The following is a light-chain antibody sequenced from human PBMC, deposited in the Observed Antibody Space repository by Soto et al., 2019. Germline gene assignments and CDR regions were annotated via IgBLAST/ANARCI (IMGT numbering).Light chain of an antibody. Sequence: PGERASLSCGASQSLSSNFLAWYQQKPGQAPRLLIYGASSRATGIPDRFSGTGSETDFTLTINRLEPEDLAVYYCQQYENSPITFGQGTRLEIK. CDR2: GAS. V-gene: IGKV3-20*01. CDR3: QQYENSPIT. CDR1: QSLSSNF. J-gene: IGKJ5*01.